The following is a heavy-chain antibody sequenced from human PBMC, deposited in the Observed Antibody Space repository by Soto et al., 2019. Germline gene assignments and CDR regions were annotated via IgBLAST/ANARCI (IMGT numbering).Heavy chain of an antibody. Sequence: LSLTCTVSGGSISSYYWSWIGQPTGKGLEWIGYIYYSGSTNYNPSLKSRVTISVDTSKNQFSLKLSSVTAADTAVYYCARGGPRGGGYKYYGMDVWGQGTTVTASS. J-gene: IGHJ6*02. CDR3: ARGGPRGGGYKYYGMDV. CDR1: GGSISSYY. CDR2: IYYSGST. D-gene: IGHD3-22*01. V-gene: IGHV4-59*01.